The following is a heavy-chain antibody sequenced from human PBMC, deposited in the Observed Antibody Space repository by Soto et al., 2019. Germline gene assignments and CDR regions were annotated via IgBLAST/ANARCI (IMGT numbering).Heavy chain of an antibody. CDR1: GYSFTGHD. J-gene: IGHJ6*02. D-gene: IGHD3-10*01. CDR2: MNPKSGGT. V-gene: IGHV1-8*01. CDR3: VKVDGRKSGYYHAMDV. Sequence: QVQLVQSGAEVRQPGASVRVSCKASGYSFTGHDVNWLRQASGQGLEWMGWMNPKSGGTGYAQKFQGRVTLTRDTSINTAYMDLSGLTSQDTAVYYGVKVDGRKSGYYHAMDVWGQVTTVTVSS.